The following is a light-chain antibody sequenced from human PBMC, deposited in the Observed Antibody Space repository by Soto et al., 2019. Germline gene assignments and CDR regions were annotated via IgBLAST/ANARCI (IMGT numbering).Light chain of an antibody. CDR1: QSILYSSNNKNY. Sequence: DIVMTQSPDSLAVSLGERATINCKSSQSILYSSNNKNYLAWYQQKPGQPPKLLIYWASTRESGVPDRFSGSGSGTDFTLTISNLQAEDVAVYYCQQYSSTPLTFGGGTNVEIK. CDR3: QQYSSTPLT. CDR2: WAS. V-gene: IGKV4-1*01. J-gene: IGKJ4*01.